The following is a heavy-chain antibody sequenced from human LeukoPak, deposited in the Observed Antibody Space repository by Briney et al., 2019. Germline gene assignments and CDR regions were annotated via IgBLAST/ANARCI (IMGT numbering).Heavy chain of an antibody. CDR2: IYHSGST. Sequence: SETLSLTCAVSGGSISSSNWWSWVRQPPGKGLEWIGEIYHSGSTYYNPSLKSRVTISVDTSKNQFSLKLTSVTAADTAVYYCARSANYYDSSGYQNWFDPWGQGTQVTVSS. J-gene: IGHJ5*02. CDR3: ARSANYYDSSGYQNWFDP. V-gene: IGHV4-4*02. D-gene: IGHD3-22*01. CDR1: GGSISSSNW.